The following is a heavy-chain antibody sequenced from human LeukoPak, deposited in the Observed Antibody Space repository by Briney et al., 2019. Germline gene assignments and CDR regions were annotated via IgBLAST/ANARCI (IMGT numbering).Heavy chain of an antibody. CDR2: IWYDGSNK. D-gene: IGHD4-17*01. J-gene: IGHJ6*02. CDR1: GFTFSSYG. V-gene: IGHV3-33*01. CDR3: AGDYGEYYYAMDV. Sequence: GRSLRLSCAASGFTFSSYGMHWVRQAPDKGLEWVAVIWYDGSNKCYADSVKGRFTISRDNSKNTLYLQMNSLRAEDTAVYYCAGDYGEYYYAMDVWGQGTTVTVSS.